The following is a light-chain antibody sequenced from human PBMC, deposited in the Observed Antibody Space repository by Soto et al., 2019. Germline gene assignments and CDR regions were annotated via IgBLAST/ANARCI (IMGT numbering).Light chain of an antibody. CDR3: CSYADSHNYV. CDR2: NVN. Sequence: QSVLTQPRSVSGSPGQSVIISCTGTSSDVGGYNYVSWYQQHPGKAPKLMIYNVNKRPSGVPDRFSGSKSGNTASLTISGLQAEDEADYYCCSYADSHNYVFGTGTQLTVL. V-gene: IGLV2-11*01. CDR1: SSDVGGYNY. J-gene: IGLJ1*01.